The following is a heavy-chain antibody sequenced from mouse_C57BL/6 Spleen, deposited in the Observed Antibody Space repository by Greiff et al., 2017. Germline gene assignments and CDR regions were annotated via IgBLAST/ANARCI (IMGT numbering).Heavy chain of an antibody. CDR2: IDPDDGDT. V-gene: IGHV14-1*01. D-gene: IGHD2-1*01. J-gene: IGHJ3*01. CDR3: TTRSYGNHQAWFAY. Sequence: EVQLQQSGAELVRPGASVKLSCTASGFNIKDYYMHWVKQRPEQGLEWIGRIDPDDGDTEYAPKFQGKATMTADTSSNPAYLQLSSLTSEDTAVYYCTTRSYGNHQAWFAYWGQGTLVTVSA. CDR1: GFNIKDYY.